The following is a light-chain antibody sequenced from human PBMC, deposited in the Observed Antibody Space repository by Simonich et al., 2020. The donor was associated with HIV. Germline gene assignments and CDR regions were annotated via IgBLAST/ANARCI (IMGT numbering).Light chain of an antibody. J-gene: IGKJ1*01. CDR3: QQYNKWPPWT. V-gene: IGKV3-15*01. Sequence: EIVMTQSPATLSVSPGERATLSCRASQSVSSNLAWYHQKPGQAPRLLIYGASTRATCIPARFSGSGSGTEFILTISSMQSEDFALYYCQQYNKWPPWTFGQGTKVEIK. CDR2: GAS. CDR1: QSVSSN.